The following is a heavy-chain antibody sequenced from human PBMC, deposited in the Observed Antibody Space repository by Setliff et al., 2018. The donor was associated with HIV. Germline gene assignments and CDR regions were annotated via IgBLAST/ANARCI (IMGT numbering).Heavy chain of an antibody. V-gene: IGHV3-21*04. J-gene: IGHJ3*02. CDR2: ISSSSSYI. Sequence: SLRLSCAASGFSFSDYGMHWVRQAPGKGLEWVSSISSSSSYIYYADSVKGRFTISRDNAKNSLYLQMNSLRAEDTAVYFCAKRWGYSYVRAFDIWGQGTMVTVSS. CDR1: GFSFSDYG. CDR3: AKRWGYSYVRAFDI. D-gene: IGHD5-18*01.